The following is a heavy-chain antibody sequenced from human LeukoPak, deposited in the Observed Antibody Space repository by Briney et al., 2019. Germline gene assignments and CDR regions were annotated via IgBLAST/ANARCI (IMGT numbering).Heavy chain of an antibody. Sequence: SETLSLTCTVSGGSISSYYWSWLRQPAGKGLEWIGSVHHSGRTYYNPSLKSRVTISVDTSKNQFSLKLNSVTAADTAVYYCARDHLANLASRLFDPWGQGSLVTVSS. CDR1: GGSISSYY. CDR2: VHHSGRT. J-gene: IGHJ5*02. D-gene: IGHD3-3*01. CDR3: ARDHLANLASRLFDP. V-gene: IGHV4-4*07.